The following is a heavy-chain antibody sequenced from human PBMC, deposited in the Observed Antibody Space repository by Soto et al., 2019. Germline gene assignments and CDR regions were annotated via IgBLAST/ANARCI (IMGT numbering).Heavy chain of an antibody. V-gene: IGHV2-70*01. D-gene: IGHD1-26*01. CDR3: ARLSGSHSGPFDY. CDR1: GDSLSTSGMC. Sequence: SGPTLVNRTPTLTVTCTFSGDSLSTSGMCVSWIRQPPGKALEWIALIDWDDDKYYSTSLKTRLTISKDTSKNQVVLTMTNMDPVDTATYYCARLSGSHSGPFDYWGQGTLVTVSS. J-gene: IGHJ4*02. CDR2: IDWDDDK.